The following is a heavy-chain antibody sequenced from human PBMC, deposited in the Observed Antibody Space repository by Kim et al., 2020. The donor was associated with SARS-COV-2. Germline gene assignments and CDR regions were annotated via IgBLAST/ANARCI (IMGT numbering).Heavy chain of an antibody. J-gene: IGHJ4*02. D-gene: IGHD1-26*01. V-gene: IGHV4-39*01. CDR3: ARQRRTSGNYDFDY. Sequence: SETLSLTCTVSGGSISSSSFYWGWILQPPGKGLEWIGNIHHTGSTYYTPSLKSRVTISVDTSKNQFALKLSSVSAADTAVYYCARQRRTSGNYDFDYWGQGTLVTVSS. CDR1: GGSISSSSFY. CDR2: IHHTGST.